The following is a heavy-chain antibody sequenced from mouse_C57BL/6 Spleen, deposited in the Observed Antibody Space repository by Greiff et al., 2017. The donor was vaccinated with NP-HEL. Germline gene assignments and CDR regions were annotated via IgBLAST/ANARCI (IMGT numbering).Heavy chain of an antibody. CDR1: GYTFTDYY. J-gene: IGHJ2*01. CDR2: INPNNGGT. V-gene: IGHV1-26*01. CDR3: ARSGTAQANFDY. D-gene: IGHD3-2*02. Sequence: VQLQQSGPELVKPGASVKISCKASGYTFTDYYMNWVKQSHGKSLEWIGDINPNNGGTSYNQKFKGKATLTVDKSSSTAYMELRSLTSEDSAVYYCARSGTAQANFDYWGQGTTLTVSS.